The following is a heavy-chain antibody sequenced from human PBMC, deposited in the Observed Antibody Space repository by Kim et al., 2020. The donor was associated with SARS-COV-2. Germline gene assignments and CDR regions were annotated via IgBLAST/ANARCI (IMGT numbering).Heavy chain of an antibody. J-gene: IGHJ6*01. CDR3: ARDGMGGNYHRCLAV. D-gene: IGHD1-7*01. V-gene: IGHV4-31*03. Sequence: SETLSLTCTVSGDSISSGGYYWTWIRQHPAKGLESIGYISYSGSTYYNPSLQSRVTISIDTSKNQFSLKLSSVTAADTAVYYCARDGMGGNYHRCLAVW. CDR2: ISYSGST. CDR1: GDSISSGGYY.